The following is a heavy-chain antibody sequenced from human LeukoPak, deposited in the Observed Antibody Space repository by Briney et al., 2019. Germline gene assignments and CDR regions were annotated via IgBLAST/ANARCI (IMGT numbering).Heavy chain of an antibody. V-gene: IGHV3-30*03. J-gene: IGHJ4*02. CDR3: ARVDSIGSYPYFDY. CDR2: ISYDGSNK. D-gene: IGHD1-26*01. CDR1: GFTFSSYG. Sequence: GGSLRLSCAASGFTFSSYGMHWVRQAPGKGLEWVAVISYDGSNKYYADSVKGRFTISRDNSKSTVDLQMNSLRVEDTAVYYCARVDSIGSYPYFDYWGQGTLVTVSS.